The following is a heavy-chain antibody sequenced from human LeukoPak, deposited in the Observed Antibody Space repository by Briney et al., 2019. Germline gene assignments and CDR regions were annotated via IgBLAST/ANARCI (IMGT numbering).Heavy chain of an antibody. Sequence: PGGSLRLSYAASGFTFSSYAMHWVRQAPGKGLEYVSAISSNGGSTYYANSVKGGFTISRDNSKNTLYLQMNSLRAEDTAVYYFAELGITMIGGVWGKGTTVTISS. CDR1: GFTFSSYA. J-gene: IGHJ6*04. CDR3: AELGITMIGGV. CDR2: ISSNGGST. D-gene: IGHD3-10*02. V-gene: IGHV3-64*01.